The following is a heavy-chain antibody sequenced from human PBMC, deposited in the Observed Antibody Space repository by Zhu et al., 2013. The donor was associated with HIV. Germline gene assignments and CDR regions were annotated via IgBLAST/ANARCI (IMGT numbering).Heavy chain of an antibody. J-gene: IGHJ1*01. CDR1: GGTFSTYA. CDR3: ARGRFVYGDILTF. CDR2: ILPALAST. Sequence: QMHLVQSGAEVKQPGSSVKVSCKSSGGTFSTYAISWVREAPGQGLEWMGGILPALASTKFGRNFQGRVSFTADTSQNTVYMELTNLKPDDTAVFYCARGRFVYGDILTFWGQGTPRSPSPQ. D-gene: IGHD4-17*01. V-gene: IGHV1-69*06.